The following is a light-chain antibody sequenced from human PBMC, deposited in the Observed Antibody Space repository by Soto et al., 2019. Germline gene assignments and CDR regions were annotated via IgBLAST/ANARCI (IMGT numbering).Light chain of an antibody. V-gene: IGLV1-40*01. J-gene: IGLJ1*01. CDR3: QSYDSSLSGSNV. Sequence: QSVLTQPPSVSGAPGQRVTISCTGSSSNIGAGYDVHWYQQLPGTAPKLLIYGNSNRHSGVPDRFSGSKSGTSASLAITGLQAEDEADYYCQSYDSSLSGSNVFGTGTKLT. CDR1: SSNIGAGYD. CDR2: GNS.